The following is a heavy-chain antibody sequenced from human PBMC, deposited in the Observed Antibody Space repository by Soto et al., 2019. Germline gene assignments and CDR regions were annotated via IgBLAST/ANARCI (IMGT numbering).Heavy chain of an antibody. J-gene: IGHJ3*02. CDR2: IWYDGSNK. D-gene: IGHD4-17*01. CDR1: GFTFSSYG. CDR3: ARDRIAAVTRVLAPEAYDAFGI. V-gene: IGHV3-33*01. Sequence: QVQLVESGGGVVQPGRSLRLSCAASGFTFSSYGMHWVRQAPGNGLERVAVIWYDGSNKYYADSVKGRFTISRDNSQNTLYLHMHSRRAEETAGYYCARDRIAAVTRVLAPEAYDAFGIWGQGTTGTVSS.